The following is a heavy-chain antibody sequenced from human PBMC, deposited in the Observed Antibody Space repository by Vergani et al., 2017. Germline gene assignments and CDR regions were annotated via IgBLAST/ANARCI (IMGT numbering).Heavy chain of an antibody. V-gene: IGHV3-21*01. J-gene: IGHJ4*02. CDR1: GFTFSSYG. Sequence: VQLVESGGGVVQPGRSLRLSCAASGFTFSSYGMNWVRQAPGKGLEWVSSISSSSSYIYYADSVKGRFTISRDNAKNSLYLQMNSLRAEDTAVYYCARDPHYYGSGSPQGYWGQGTLVTVSS. D-gene: IGHD3-10*01. CDR2: ISSSSSYI. CDR3: ARDPHYYGSGSPQGY.